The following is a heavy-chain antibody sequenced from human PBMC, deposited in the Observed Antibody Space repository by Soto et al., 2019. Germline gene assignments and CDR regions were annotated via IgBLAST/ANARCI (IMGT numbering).Heavy chain of an antibody. V-gene: IGHV1-46*01. J-gene: IGHJ4*02. D-gene: IGHD3-22*01. CDR1: GYTFTSYY. CDR2: INPSGGST. CDR3: ARGSSGHFDY. Sequence: QVQLVQSGAEVKKPGDSVKVSCKASGYTFTSYYIHWVRQAPGQGLAWMGKINPSGGSTSYAQKSQGRVTMTRDTSTSTVYMELSSLRFEDTAVYYCARGSSGHFDYWGQGTLVTASS.